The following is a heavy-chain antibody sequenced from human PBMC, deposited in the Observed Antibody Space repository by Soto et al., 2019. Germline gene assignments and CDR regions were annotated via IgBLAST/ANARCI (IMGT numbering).Heavy chain of an antibody. V-gene: IGHV3-23*01. CDR3: AKALPQEPMQLWSLGYDYYGMDV. CDR1: GFTFSSYA. CDR2: ISGSGGST. Sequence: PGGSLRLSCAASGFTFSSYAMSWVRQAPGKGLEWFSAISGSGGSTYYADSVKGRFTISSDNSKNTLYLQMNSLRAEATAVYYCAKALPQEPMQLWSLGYDYYGMDVWGQGTTVTVSS. J-gene: IGHJ6*02. D-gene: IGHD5-18*01.